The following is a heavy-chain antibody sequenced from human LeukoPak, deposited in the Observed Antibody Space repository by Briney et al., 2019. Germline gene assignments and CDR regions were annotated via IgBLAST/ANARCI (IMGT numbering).Heavy chain of an antibody. D-gene: IGHD3-10*01. Sequence: PGGSLRLSCAASGFTFSDDYMSWIRQAPGKGLEWVSYISSSGSTIYYADSVKGRFTISRDNAKNSLYLQMNSLSAEDTAVYYCARDWDYYGSGSYLAYWGQGALVTVSS. CDR1: GFTFSDDY. CDR2: ISSSGSTI. J-gene: IGHJ4*02. CDR3: ARDWDYYGSGSYLAY. V-gene: IGHV3-11*01.